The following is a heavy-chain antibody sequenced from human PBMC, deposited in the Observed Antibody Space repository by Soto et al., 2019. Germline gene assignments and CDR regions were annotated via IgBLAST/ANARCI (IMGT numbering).Heavy chain of an antibody. D-gene: IGHD6-19*01. Sequence: GGSLRLSCAASGFTFSSYAMSWVRQAPGKGLEWVSAISGSGGSTYYADSVKGRFTISRDNSKNTLYLQMNSLRAEDTAVYYCAKDGGIAVAGYPLNFDYWGQGTLVTVSS. CDR3: AKDGGIAVAGYPLNFDY. CDR2: ISGSGGST. V-gene: IGHV3-23*01. CDR1: GFTFSSYA. J-gene: IGHJ4*02.